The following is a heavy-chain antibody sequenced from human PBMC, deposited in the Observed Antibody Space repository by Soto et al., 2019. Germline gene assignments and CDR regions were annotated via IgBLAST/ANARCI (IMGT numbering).Heavy chain of an antibody. V-gene: IGHV3-23*01. Sequence: EVKLLESGGGLAQPGGSLRLSCVGSGFTFDSYAISWVRQAPGERLQWIAAISGSADGTDYAHSVRGRFTISRDNAKKTVHLQVDSLRVEGTAVYFCAKDTVGGYSFWSGYYSDGLDVWGQGTLVTVS. CDR1: GFTFDSYA. D-gene: IGHD3-3*01. CDR2: ISGSADGT. J-gene: IGHJ3*01. CDR3: AKDTVGGYSFWSGYYSDGLDV.